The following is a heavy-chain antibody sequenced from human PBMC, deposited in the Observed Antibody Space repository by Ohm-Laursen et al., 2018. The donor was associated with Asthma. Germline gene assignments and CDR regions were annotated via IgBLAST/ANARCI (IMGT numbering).Heavy chain of an antibody. D-gene: IGHD3-10*01. CDR3: TRDAMPGSGANWARNLFDP. V-gene: IGHV3-30*04. CDR1: GFTFSSFA. J-gene: IGHJ5*02. Sequence: SLRLSCSASGFTFSSFAIHWVRQPPGKGLEWVAVISYDERSAFYSDSVKGRFTLSRDNSKNMLYLQMNNLQAEDTAVYYCTRDAMPGSGANWARNLFDPWGQGTLVTVST. CDR2: ISYDERSA.